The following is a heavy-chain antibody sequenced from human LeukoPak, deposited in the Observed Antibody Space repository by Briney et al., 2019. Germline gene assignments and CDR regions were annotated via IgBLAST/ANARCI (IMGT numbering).Heavy chain of an antibody. CDR1: GGSISSSGYY. CDR2: MYYSGST. D-gene: IGHD5-12*01. J-gene: IGHJ5*02. CDR3: ARMGTVGGYDLVWFDP. Sequence: SETLSLTCTVSGGSISSSGYYWGWIRQPPGKGLEWIGSMYYSGSTYYNPSLKSRVTISVDTSKNHFSLKLSSVTAADTAVYYCARMGTVGGYDLVWFDPWGQGTLVTVSS. V-gene: IGHV4-39*07.